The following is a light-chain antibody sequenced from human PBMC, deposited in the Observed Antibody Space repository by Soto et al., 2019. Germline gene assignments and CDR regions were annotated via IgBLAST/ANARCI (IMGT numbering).Light chain of an antibody. CDR1: QSVSSSY. CDR2: GAS. Sequence: EIVLTQSPGTLSLSPGERATLSCRASQSVSSSYLAWYQQKPGQAPRLLIYGASSRATGIPDRFSGSGSGTDFTLTISRLEPEDFAVYYCQQYGSSSYTFGQGTKVAIK. V-gene: IGKV3-20*01. CDR3: QQYGSSSYT. J-gene: IGKJ2*01.